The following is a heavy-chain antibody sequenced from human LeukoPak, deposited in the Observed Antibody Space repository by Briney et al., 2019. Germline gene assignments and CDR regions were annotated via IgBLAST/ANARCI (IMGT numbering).Heavy chain of an antibody. D-gene: IGHD2-8*01. CDR2: IRSDGINK. CDR1: GFTFSTCA. CDR3: AKGRPGAGKWHLHY. J-gene: IGHJ4*02. V-gene: IGHV3-30*02. Sequence: GSLRLSCAASGFTFSTCAMHWVRQAPGKGLEWVTFIRSDGINKYYADSVKGRFTISRDNSKNTLYLQMNSLRDEDTAVYYCAKGRPGAGKWHLHYWGQGSLVTVSS.